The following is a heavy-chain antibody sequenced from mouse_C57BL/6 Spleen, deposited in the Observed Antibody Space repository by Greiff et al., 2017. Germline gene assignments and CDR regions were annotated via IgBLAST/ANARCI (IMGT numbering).Heavy chain of an antibody. D-gene: IGHD2-4*01. CDR1: GYAFTNYL. J-gene: IGHJ2*01. CDR2: INPGRGGT. V-gene: IGHV1-54*01. CDR3: ARGYDYDGRGFDY. Sequence: QVQLQQSGAELVRPGTSVKVSCKASGYAFTNYLIEWVKQRPGQGLEWIGVINPGRGGTNYNEKFKGKATLTADKSSSTAYMQLSSLTSEDSAVYFCARGYDYDGRGFDYWGQGTTLTVSS.